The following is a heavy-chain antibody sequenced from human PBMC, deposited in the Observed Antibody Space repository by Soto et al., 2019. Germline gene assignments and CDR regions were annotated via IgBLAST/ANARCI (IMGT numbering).Heavy chain of an antibody. V-gene: IGHV3-30-3*01. CDR1: GFTFSSYA. CDR2: ISYDGSNK. D-gene: IGHD3-3*01. CDR3: ARVGPTDYDFWSGYPSWYYYGMDV. Sequence: GGSLRLSCAASGFTFSSYAMHWVRQAPGKGLEWVAVISYDGSNKYYADSVKGRFTISRDNSKNTLYLQMNSLRAEDTAVYYCARVGPTDYDFWSGYPSWYYYGMDVWGQGTTVTVSS. J-gene: IGHJ6*02.